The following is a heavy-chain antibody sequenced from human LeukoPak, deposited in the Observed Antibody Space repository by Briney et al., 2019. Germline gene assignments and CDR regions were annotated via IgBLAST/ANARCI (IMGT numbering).Heavy chain of an antibody. CDR3: ANGSGVFDP. V-gene: IGHV3-66*01. Sequence: GGSLRLSCAASGLSVSGNHMSWVRQAPGKGLEWVSLINNEASTDYADSVKGRFSISRDYSKNTLYLQMNSLKAEDTAVYYCANGSGVFDPWGQGTLVTVSS. D-gene: IGHD3-10*01. CDR1: GLSVSGNH. J-gene: IGHJ5*02. CDR2: INNEAST.